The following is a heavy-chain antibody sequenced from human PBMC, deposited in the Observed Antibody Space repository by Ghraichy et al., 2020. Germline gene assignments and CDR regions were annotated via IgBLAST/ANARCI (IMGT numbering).Heavy chain of an antibody. CDR2: INPSAGST. Sequence: ASVKVSCKASGYTFTSSYMHWVRQAPGHGLEWMGIINPSAGSTTYAQRFQGRVTMTRDTSTSTVYMQLSSLRSEDTAVYYCASQLHGSGPLFRYYYGIDVWGQGTTATVSS. D-gene: IGHD3-10*01. V-gene: IGHV1-46*01. J-gene: IGHJ6*02. CDR3: ASQLHGSGPLFRYYYGIDV. CDR1: GYTFTSSY.